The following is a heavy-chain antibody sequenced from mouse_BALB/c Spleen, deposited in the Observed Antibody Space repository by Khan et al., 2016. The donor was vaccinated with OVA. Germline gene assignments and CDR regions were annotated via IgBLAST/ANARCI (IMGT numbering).Heavy chain of an antibody. D-gene: IGHD2-14*01. V-gene: IGHV9-4*02. Sequence: QIQLVQSGPELKKPGETVRISCKASGYTFTTAGMQWVQKMPGKGLKWIGWINTHSGVPKYAEDFKGRFAFSLETSASTVYLPLTNLKNEDTATYFCARGGAAFYRNDGGAMDYWGQGTSVTGSS. CDR2: INTHSGVP. CDR1: GYTFTTAG. J-gene: IGHJ4*01. CDR3: ARGGAAFYRNDGGAMDY.